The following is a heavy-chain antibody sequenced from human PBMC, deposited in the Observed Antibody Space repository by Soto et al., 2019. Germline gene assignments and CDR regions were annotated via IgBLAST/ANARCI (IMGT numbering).Heavy chain of an antibody. Sequence: QITLKESGPTLVRPTQTLTLTCTFSGFSLSSGGMGVGWIRQPPGKALEWLASIYWNDDKLYSPSLKSRLTLPKDTSKNQVVLTMTHMDPVDTATYYCAYNPRYYSDSRGQKAGAFDMWGQGTLVTVSS. CDR1: GFSLSSGGMG. V-gene: IGHV2-5*01. CDR2: IYWNDDK. CDR3: AYNPRYYSDSRGQKAGAFDM. D-gene: IGHD3-22*01. J-gene: IGHJ3*02.